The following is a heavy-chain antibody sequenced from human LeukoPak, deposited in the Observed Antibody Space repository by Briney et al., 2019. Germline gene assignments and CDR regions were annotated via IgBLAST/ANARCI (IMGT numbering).Heavy chain of an antibody. CDR1: GGSFSGYY. D-gene: IGHD5-18*01. J-gene: IGHJ4*02. CDR2: INHSGST. V-gene: IGHV4-34*01. Sequence: NPSETLSLTCAVYGGSFSGYYWSWIRQPPGKGLEWIGEINHSGSTNYNPSLKSRVTISVDTSKNQFSLKLSSVTAADTAVYYCARGRPRGYSYGPILYWGQGTLVTVSS. CDR3: ARGRPRGYSYGPILY.